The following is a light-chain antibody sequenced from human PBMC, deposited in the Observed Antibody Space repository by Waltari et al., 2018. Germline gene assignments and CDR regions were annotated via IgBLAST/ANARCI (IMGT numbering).Light chain of an antibody. J-gene: IGLJ2*01. V-gene: IGLV2-8*01. CDR1: STDVGAYKY. CDR2: EVT. CDR3: SSFAGRNTL. Sequence: QSALTQPPSASGSPGQSLTISCTGTSTDVGAYKYVSWYHQHPGKAPQLIIYEVTGRPSGVSCRFAGSKSGNTASLTVSGLQADDEADYYCSSFAGRNTLFGGGTKLTVL.